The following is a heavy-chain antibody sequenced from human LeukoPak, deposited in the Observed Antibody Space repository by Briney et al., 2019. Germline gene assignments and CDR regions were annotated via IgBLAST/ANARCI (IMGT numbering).Heavy chain of an antibody. CDR2: ISGSGGST. CDR3: AKSYGSGWYRLYFQH. CDR1: GFTFSSYA. V-gene: IGHV3-23*01. D-gene: IGHD6-19*01. J-gene: IGHJ1*01. Sequence: GGSLRLSCAASGFTFSSYAMSWVRQAPGKGLEWVSAISGSGGSTYYADPVKGRFTISRDNSKNTLYLQMNSLRAEDTAVYYCAKSYGSGWYRLYFQHWGQGTLVTVSS.